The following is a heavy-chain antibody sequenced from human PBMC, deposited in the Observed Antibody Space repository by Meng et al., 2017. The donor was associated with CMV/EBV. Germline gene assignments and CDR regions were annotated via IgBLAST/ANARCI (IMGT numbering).Heavy chain of an antibody. V-gene: IGHV1-69*02. D-gene: IGHD6-13*01. J-gene: IGHJ3*02. CDR2: IIPILGIA. Sequence: SVKVSCKASGGTLSSYTISWVRQAPGQGLEWMGRIIPILGIANYAQKFQGRVTITADKSTSTAYMELSSLRSEDTAVYYCARLLTIAAAGRNAFDIWGQGTMVTVSS. CDR3: ARLLTIAAAGRNAFDI. CDR1: GGTLSSYT.